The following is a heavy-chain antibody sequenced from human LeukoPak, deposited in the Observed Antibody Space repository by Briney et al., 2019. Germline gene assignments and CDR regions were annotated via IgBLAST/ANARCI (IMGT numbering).Heavy chain of an antibody. CDR3: ARVDGIAARGWFDP. V-gene: IGHV3-66*02. CDR1: GFTVSSNY. CDR2: IYSGGNT. Sequence: QSGGSLRLSCAASGFTVSSNYMSWVRQAPGKGLEWVSVIYSGGNTYYADSVKGRFTISRDNSKNTLYLQMNSLRAEDTAVYYCARVDGIAARGWFDPWGQGTLVTVYS. J-gene: IGHJ5*02. D-gene: IGHD6-13*01.